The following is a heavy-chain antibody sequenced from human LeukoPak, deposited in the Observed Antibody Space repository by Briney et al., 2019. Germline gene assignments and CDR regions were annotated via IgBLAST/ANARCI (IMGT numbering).Heavy chain of an antibody. CDR2: IYYSGTT. J-gene: IGHJ4*02. CDR3: ARGTGAYCGGDCYFDY. V-gene: IGHV4-39*01. Sequence: PSETLSLTCIVSGGSISSSNYYWGWIRQPPGKGLEWIASIYYSGTTYSNPSLKSRVTISVDTSKNQFSLKLSSVTAADTAVYYCARGTGAYCGGDCYFDYWGQGTLVTVSS. CDR1: GGSISSSNYY. D-gene: IGHD2-21*02.